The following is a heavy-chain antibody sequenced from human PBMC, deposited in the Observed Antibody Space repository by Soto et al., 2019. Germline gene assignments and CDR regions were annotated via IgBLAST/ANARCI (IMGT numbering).Heavy chain of an antibody. V-gene: IGHV3-33*01. CDR3: ARDLSGDYGALDT. Sequence: PGGSPRLCSAPSGFTFSSYVMHWARQAPGKGLEWVAVIWYDGSNKVYADSVKGRFTISRDNSKNTLYLQMNSLRAEDTAVYYCARDLSGDYGALDTWGQGTMVTVSS. D-gene: IGHD4-17*01. CDR1: GFTFSSYV. J-gene: IGHJ3*02. CDR2: IWYDGSNK.